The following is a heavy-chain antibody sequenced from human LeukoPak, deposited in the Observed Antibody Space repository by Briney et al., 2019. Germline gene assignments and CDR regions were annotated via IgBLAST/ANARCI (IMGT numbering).Heavy chain of an antibody. CDR3: ARDPPTLSVFDY. V-gene: IGHV3-48*04. CDR2: ISRDSSRI. Sequence: PGGSLRLSCAASGFTSSGFSMHWVRQGPGKGLEWVGLISRDSSRIFYGDSVKGRFRISRDNAKNSLYLQMNSLRAEDTAVYYCARDPPTLSVFDYWGQGTLVTVSS. J-gene: IGHJ4*02. D-gene: IGHD3-16*01. CDR1: GFTSSGFS.